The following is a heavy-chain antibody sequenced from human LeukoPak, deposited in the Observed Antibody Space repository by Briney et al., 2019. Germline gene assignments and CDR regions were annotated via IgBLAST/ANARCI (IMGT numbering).Heavy chain of an antibody. J-gene: IGHJ4*02. CDR2: IYYSGST. CDR3: ARPESMVSRGFVFDY. Sequence: SETLSLTCTVSGGSISSGSYYWGWIRQPPGKGLEWIGSIYYSGSTYYNPSLKSRVTISVDTSKNQFSLKLSSVTAADTAVYYCARPESMVSRGFVFDYWGQGTLVTVSS. V-gene: IGHV4-39*01. D-gene: IGHD3-10*01. CDR1: GGSISSGSYY.